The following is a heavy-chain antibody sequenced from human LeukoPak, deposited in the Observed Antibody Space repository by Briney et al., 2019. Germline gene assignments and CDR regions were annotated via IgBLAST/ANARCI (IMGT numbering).Heavy chain of an antibody. CDR3: ARREYSYGYYYFDY. V-gene: IGHV3-15*01. CDR1: GFTFTNAW. CDR2: IKGKSDGGTT. J-gene: IGHJ4*02. D-gene: IGHD5-18*01. Sequence: GSLRLSCAASGFTFTNAWMTWVRQAPGKGLEWVGRIKGKSDGGTTDYAAPVKGRFTISRDDSKTTLYLQMNSLRAEDTAVYYCARREYSYGYYYFDYWGQGTLVTVSS.